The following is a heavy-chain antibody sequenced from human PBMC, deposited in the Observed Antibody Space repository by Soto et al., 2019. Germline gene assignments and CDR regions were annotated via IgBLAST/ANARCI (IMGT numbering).Heavy chain of an antibody. CDR1: AGPISTST. CDR2: IIPMIGTA. Sequence: SVKVSCKASAGPISTSTISWVRQAPGQGLEWMGRIIPMIGTADYAQKFEGRVTISADESTTTAYMELSSLKSEDTDIYYCVKDTEFWGQGTLVTVSS. D-gene: IGHD3-10*01. CDR3: VKDTEF. J-gene: IGHJ4*02. V-gene: IGHV1-69*13.